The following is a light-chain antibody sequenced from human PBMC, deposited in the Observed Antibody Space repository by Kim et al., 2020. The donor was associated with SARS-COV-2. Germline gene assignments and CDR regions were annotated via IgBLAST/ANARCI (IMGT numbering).Light chain of an antibody. CDR3: QQYKTYRT. V-gene: IGKV1-5*01. Sequence: SASVGDRVTITCRASQNINNWLAWYQQKPGKAPNLLIYDASTLESGVPSRFSGSGSGTEFTLTITSLQPDDFTTYYCQQYKTYRTFGQGTKVDIK. CDR1: QNINNW. CDR2: DAS. J-gene: IGKJ1*01.